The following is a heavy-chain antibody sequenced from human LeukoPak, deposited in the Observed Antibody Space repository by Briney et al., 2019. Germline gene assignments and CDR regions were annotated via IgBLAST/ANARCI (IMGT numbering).Heavy chain of an antibody. Sequence: SETLSLTCTVSGGSISSYYWSWIRQPAGKGLEWIGRIYTSGSTNYNPSLKSRVTMSVDTSKNQFSLKLSSVTAADTAVYYCARAAPYCSGGSCLNVPFDYWGQGTLVTVSS. CDR2: IYTSGST. D-gene: IGHD2-15*01. CDR3: ARAAPYCSGGSCLNVPFDY. V-gene: IGHV4-4*07. J-gene: IGHJ4*02. CDR1: GGSISSYY.